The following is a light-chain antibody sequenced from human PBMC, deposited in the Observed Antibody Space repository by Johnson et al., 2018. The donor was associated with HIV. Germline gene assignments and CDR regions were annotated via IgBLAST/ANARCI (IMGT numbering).Light chain of an antibody. Sequence: QSVLTQPPSVSAAPGQKVTISCSGSSSNIGNNYVSWYQQFPGTAPKLLIYENNKRPSGIPDRFSGSKSGTSATLGITGLQTGDEADYYCGTWDISLSIYVFGTGTKVTVL. CDR2: ENN. CDR1: SSNIGNNY. V-gene: IGLV1-51*02. CDR3: GTWDISLSIYV. J-gene: IGLJ1*01.